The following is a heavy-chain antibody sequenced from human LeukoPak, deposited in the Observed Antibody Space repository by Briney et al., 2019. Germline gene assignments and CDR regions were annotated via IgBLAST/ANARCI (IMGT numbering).Heavy chain of an antibody. CDR2: IYTSGST. V-gene: IGHV4-4*09. D-gene: IGHD3-3*01. Sequence: SETLSLTCTVSGGSINNYDWSWVRQLPGKGLEWIGYIYTSGSTNYSPSLKSRVSISLDTSKNQFSLNLSSVTAADTAVYFCARHPRPTIHWYFDLWGRGTLVTVSS. CDR3: ARHPRPTIHWYFDL. CDR1: GGSINNYD. J-gene: IGHJ2*01.